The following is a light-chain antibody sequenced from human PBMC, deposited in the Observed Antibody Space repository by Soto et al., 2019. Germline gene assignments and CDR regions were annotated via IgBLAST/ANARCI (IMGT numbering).Light chain of an antibody. CDR1: SSNIGSNT. J-gene: IGLJ1*01. Sequence: QSVLSQPPSASGTPGQRVTISWSGSSSNIGSNTVSWYQQFPGTAPKLLIYFNIQRPSGVTDRFSGSKSGTSASLAISGLQSEDEADYYCVAWDDSLNGYVFGTGTKVTVL. CDR2: FNI. V-gene: IGLV1-44*01. CDR3: VAWDDSLNGYV.